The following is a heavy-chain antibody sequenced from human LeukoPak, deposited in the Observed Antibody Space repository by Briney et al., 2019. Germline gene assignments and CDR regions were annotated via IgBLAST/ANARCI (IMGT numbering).Heavy chain of an antibody. J-gene: IGHJ4*02. Sequence: GGSLRLSCAASGITFSSYGMSWVRQAPGKGLEWVSSISSTGGTTYYADSVKGRFTISRDNSKSTLSLQMNSLRAEDTAIYYCATYRQVLLPFESWGQGTLVTVSS. CDR2: ISSTGGTT. V-gene: IGHV3-23*01. CDR1: GITFSSYG. D-gene: IGHD2-8*02. CDR3: ATYRQVLLPFES.